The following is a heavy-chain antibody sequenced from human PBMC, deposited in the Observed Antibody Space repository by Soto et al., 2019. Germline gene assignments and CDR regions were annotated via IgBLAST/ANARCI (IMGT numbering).Heavy chain of an antibody. CDR1: GVSISSDGYS. V-gene: IGHV4-30-2*01. Sequence: QLQLQESGSGLVKPSQTLSLTCAVSGVSISSDGYSWSWIRQPPGKGLEWIGFIYQSGSTSYNPPLKSVGPMPVARSKNQFSLNLTSVTASDTAVYYCARAYYDFWTSYHYGMDVWGQGTTVTVSS. D-gene: IGHD3-3*01. CDR3: ARAYYDFWTSYHYGMDV. CDR2: IYQSGST. J-gene: IGHJ6*02.